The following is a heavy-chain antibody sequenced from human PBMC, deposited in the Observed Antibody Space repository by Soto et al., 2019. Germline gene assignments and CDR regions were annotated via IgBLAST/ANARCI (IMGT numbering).Heavy chain of an antibody. CDR3: ASNNRASYNFDY. D-gene: IGHD3-10*01. V-gene: IGHV1-69*13. Sequence: XSVKVSCKAFGGTFSSYAISWVRQAPGQGLEWMGGIIPLFGTTNYAPKFQGRVAITADERARTAYMDLSSLKSEDTAVYYCASNNRASYNFDYWRQGALVTVSS. CDR2: IIPLFGTT. CDR1: GGTFSSYA. J-gene: IGHJ4*02.